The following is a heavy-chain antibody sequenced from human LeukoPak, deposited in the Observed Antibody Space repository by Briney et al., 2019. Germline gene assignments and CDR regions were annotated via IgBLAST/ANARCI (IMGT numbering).Heavy chain of an antibody. CDR3: AREIRTYYYDSSECSMDV. V-gene: IGHV3-66*01. CDR1: GFTVSSNY. D-gene: IGHD3-22*01. CDR2: IYSGGST. Sequence: GGSLRLSCAASGFTVSSNYMSWVRQAPGKGLEWVSVIYSGGSTYYADSVKGRFTISRDNSKNTLYLQMNSLRAEDTAVYYCAREIRTYYYDSSECSMDVWGQGTTVTVSS. J-gene: IGHJ6*02.